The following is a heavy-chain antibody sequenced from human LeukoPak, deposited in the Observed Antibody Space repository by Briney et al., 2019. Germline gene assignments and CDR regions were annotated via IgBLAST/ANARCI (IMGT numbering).Heavy chain of an antibody. CDR3: AKDSVPAAMYYYYYMDV. V-gene: IGHV3-21*04. D-gene: IGHD2-2*01. J-gene: IGHJ6*03. CDR2: ISSSSSYI. CDR1: GFTFSSYS. Sequence: GGSLRLSCEASGFTFSSYSMNWVRQAPGKGLEWVSSISSSSSYIYYADSVKGRFTISRDNAKNSLYLQMNSLRAEDTAVYYCAKDSVPAAMYYYYYMDVWGKGTTVTVSS.